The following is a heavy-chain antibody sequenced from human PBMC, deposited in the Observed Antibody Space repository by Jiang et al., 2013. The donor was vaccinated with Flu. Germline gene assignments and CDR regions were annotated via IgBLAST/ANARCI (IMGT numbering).Heavy chain of an antibody. Sequence: TLSLTCTVSGGSISSYYWSWIRQPPGKGLEWIGYIYYSGSTNYNPSLKSRVTISVDTSKNQFSLKLSSVTAADTAVYYCARGGWMTTVTKGVRPVDYWGQGTLVTVSS. CDR1: GGSISSYY. CDR3: ARGGWMTTVTKGVRPVDY. D-gene: IGHD4-17*01. V-gene: IGHV4-59*01. J-gene: IGHJ4*02. CDR2: IYYSGST.